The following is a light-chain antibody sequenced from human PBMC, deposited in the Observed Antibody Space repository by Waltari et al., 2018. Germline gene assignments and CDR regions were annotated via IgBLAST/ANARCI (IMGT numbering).Light chain of an antibody. Sequence: QSALTQPASVSGSPGQSITISSTGTCTDLGAYNYVSWYQQHPRKAPKLMISDVSNRPSGVSNRFSGSKSGNTASLTISGLQAEDEADYYCTSHASGSTLYVFGTGTRVTVL. V-gene: IGLV2-14*01. CDR3: TSHASGSTLYV. CDR1: CTDLGAYNY. J-gene: IGLJ1*01. CDR2: DVS.